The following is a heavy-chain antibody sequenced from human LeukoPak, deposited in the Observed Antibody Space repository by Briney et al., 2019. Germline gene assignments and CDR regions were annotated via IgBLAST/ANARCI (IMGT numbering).Heavy chain of an antibody. CDR3: AREDSDSYYYYMDI. D-gene: IGHD2-15*01. CDR2: IIDTGST. CDR1: GGSFSGYY. J-gene: IGHJ6*03. Sequence: SETLSLTCAVYGGSFSGYYWTWIRQPPGKGLEWIGKIIDTGSTKYNSSLKSRVTISVDTSKNQFSLSLDSVTAADTAVYYCAREDSDSYYYYMDIWGKGTTVTISS. V-gene: IGHV4-34*12.